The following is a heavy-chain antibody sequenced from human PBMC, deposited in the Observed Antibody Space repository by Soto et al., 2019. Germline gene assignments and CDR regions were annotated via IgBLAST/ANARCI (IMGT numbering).Heavy chain of an antibody. D-gene: IGHD3-22*01. CDR3: AIDSLATMIPFDP. V-gene: IGHV3-7*01. Sequence: GGSLRLSCAASGFTFSSYWMSWVRQAPGKGLEWVATIRQDGNEKYYVDSVKGPFTISRDNTTNSFFLQMNNLTADDPAVYNCAIDSLATMIPFDPWGQGTLVTVSS. CDR1: GFTFSSYW. CDR2: IRQDGNEK. J-gene: IGHJ5*02.